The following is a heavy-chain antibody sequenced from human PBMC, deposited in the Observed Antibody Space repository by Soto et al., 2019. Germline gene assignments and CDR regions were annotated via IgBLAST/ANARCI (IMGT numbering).Heavy chain of an antibody. CDR3: AKSHTTSGWYVTTDY. J-gene: IGHJ4*02. D-gene: IGHD6-19*01. CDR1: GFTFGDYA. CDR2: ISWNSGSI. V-gene: IGHV3-9*01. Sequence: QPAGSLRLSCAAPGFTFGDYAMQWVRQAPGKGLEWVSAISWNSGSIDYADSVKGRFTISRDNAKNSLYLQMNSLRAEDTALYYCAKSHTTSGWYVTTDYWGQGTRVTVSS.